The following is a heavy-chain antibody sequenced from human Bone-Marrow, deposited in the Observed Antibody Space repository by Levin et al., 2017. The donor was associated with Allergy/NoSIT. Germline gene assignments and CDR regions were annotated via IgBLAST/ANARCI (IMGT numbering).Heavy chain of an antibody. Sequence: GGSLRLSCAASGFSFRDSWMTWVRQAPGKGLEWVANIKGDSSEKNFVDSVRGRFTISRDNAQNSLYLQMNSLRAEDTAVYYCATNRLLYAFDMWGQGTMVTVSS. CDR2: IKGDSSEK. CDR1: GFSFRDSW. J-gene: IGHJ3*02. CDR3: ATNRLLYAFDM. D-gene: IGHD2/OR15-2a*01. V-gene: IGHV3-7*01.